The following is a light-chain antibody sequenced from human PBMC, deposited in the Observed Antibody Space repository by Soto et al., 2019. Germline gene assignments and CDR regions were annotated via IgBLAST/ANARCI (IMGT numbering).Light chain of an antibody. CDR3: QQYGNSPLT. J-gene: IGKJ4*01. V-gene: IGKV3-20*01. CDR2: GAS. CDR1: KSVTSSY. Sequence: EIVWRKSQGTLFLSQGERATLSCRAGKSVTSSYFAWYKQKPGQAPRLLIYGASSRATGIPDRFSGSGSGTDFTLTISRLEPEDFAVYYCQQYGNSPLTFGGGTKVEIK.